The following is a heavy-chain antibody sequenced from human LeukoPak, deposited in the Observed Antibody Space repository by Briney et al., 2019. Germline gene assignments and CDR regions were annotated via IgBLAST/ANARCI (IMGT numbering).Heavy chain of an antibody. V-gene: IGHV3-7*04. CDR1: GFTFSRFW. J-gene: IGHJ4*02. Sequence: GGSLRLSCAASGFTFSRFWMSWVRQAPGKGLEWVANIKQDGSEKYYVDSVKGRFTISRDNAKNSLYLQMNSLRAEDTAVFYCARDGAYTDYDPDFDIWGQGTLVTVSS. CDR2: IKQDGSEK. CDR3: ARDGAYTDYDPDFDI. D-gene: IGHD5-12*01.